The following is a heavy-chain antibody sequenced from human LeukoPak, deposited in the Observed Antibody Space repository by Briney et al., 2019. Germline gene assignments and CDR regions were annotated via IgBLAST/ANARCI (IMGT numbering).Heavy chain of an antibody. CDR3: ARSELVTPDFDY. CDR1: GYTFTSYG. CDR2: ISAYNGNT. J-gene: IGHJ4*02. D-gene: IGHD3-9*01. V-gene: IGHV1-18*01. Sequence: GASVKVSCKASGYTFTSYGISWVRQAPGQGLEWMGWISAYNGNTNYAQKLQGRVTMTTDTSTSTAYMELRSMRSEDTAVYYCARSELVTPDFDYWGQGTLVTVSS.